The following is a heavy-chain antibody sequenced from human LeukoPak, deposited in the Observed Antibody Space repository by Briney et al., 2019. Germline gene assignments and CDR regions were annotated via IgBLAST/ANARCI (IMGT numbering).Heavy chain of an antibody. CDR3: ARGMTAGIAVAVFDY. CDR2: ISGSGGST. CDR1: GFTFSSYG. V-gene: IGHV3-23*01. Sequence: PGGSLRLSCAASGFTFSSYGMSWVRQAPGKGLEWVSAISGSGGSTYYADSVKGRFTISRDNSKNTLYLQMNSLRAEDTAVYYCARGMTAGIAVAVFDYWGQGTLVTVSS. D-gene: IGHD6-19*01. J-gene: IGHJ4*02.